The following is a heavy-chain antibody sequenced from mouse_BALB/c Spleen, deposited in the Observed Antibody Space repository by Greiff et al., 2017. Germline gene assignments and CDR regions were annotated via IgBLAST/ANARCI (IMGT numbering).Heavy chain of an antibody. D-gene: IGHD2-1*01. J-gene: IGHJ2*01. Sequence: VQLQQSGAELARPGASVKLSCKASGYTFTSYWMQWVKQRPGQGLEWIGAIYPGDGDTRYTQKFKGKATLTADKSSSTAYMQLSSLASEDSAVYYCAREDGNLDYWGQGTTLTVSS. V-gene: IGHV1-87*01. CDR3: AREDGNLDY. CDR2: IYPGDGDT. CDR1: GYTFTSYW.